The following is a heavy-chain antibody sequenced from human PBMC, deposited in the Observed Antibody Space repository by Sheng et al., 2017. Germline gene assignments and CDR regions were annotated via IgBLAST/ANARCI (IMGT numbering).Heavy chain of an antibody. CDR1: RGIFSSYS. CDR2: IIPMFGAA. CDR3: ARGGYRDILTGFGY. J-gene: IGHJ4*02. D-gene: IGHD3-9*01. V-gene: IGHV1-69*13. Sequence: QVQLVQSGAEVKKPGSSVKVSCKVSRGIFSSYSFSWVRQAPGQGLEWMGGIIPMFGAADYAQKFHGRVTITADESTTTVYIELNNLRTEDTAVYYCARGGYRDILTGFGYWGQGTLVTV.